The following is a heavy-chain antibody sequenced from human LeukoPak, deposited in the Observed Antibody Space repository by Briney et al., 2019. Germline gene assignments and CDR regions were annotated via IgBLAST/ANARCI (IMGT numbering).Heavy chain of an antibody. CDR1: GGSISSYY. D-gene: IGHD6-13*01. CDR2: IYYSGST. CDR3: ARGTLRIAAALFDP. J-gene: IGHJ5*02. Sequence: PSETLSLTCTVSGGSISSYYWSWIRQPPGEALEYIGYIYYSGSTNYNPSLKSRVTISIDTSKNQFSLKLRSVTAADTAMYYCARGTLRIAAALFDPWGQGTLVTVSS. V-gene: IGHV4-59*01.